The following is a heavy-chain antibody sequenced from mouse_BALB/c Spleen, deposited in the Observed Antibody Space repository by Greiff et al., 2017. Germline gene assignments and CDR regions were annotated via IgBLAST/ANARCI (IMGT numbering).Heavy chain of an antibody. CDR3: ARNRYDDWYFDV. V-gene: IGHV2-2*02. CDR1: GFSLTSYG. CDR2: IWSGGST. D-gene: IGHD2-14*01. J-gene: IGHJ1*01. Sequence: VQLQQSGPGLVQPSQSLSITCTVSGFSLTSYGVHWVRQSPGKGLEWLGVIWSGGSTDYNAAFISRLSISKDNSKSQVFFKMNSLQANDTAIYYCARNRYDDWYFDVWGAGTTVTVSS.